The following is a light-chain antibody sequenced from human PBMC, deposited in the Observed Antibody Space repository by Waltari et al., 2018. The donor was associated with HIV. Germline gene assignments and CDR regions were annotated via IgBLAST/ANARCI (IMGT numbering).Light chain of an antibody. Sequence: HSLFTHPPPLSAAPGQKVFISCSVTTSNTGTHYVSWYQQLPGTATKLLMYDSNKRPSGIPDRFSGSKSGTSATLAITGLQTGDEADYYCVTWDFSLSAVVFGGGTKLTVL. CDR1: TSNTGTHY. CDR3: VTWDFSLSAVV. J-gene: IGLJ3*02. CDR2: DSN. V-gene: IGLV1-51*01.